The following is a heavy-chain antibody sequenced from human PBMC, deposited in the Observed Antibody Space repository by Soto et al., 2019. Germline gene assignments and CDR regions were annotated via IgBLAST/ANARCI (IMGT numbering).Heavy chain of an antibody. D-gene: IGHD2-15*01. CDR1: GGSFSGYY. CDR2: INHSGST. CDR3: AREIVVVVPAPRYYIDF. V-gene: IGHV4-34*01. Sequence: PSETLSLTCAVYGGSFSGYYWSWIRQPPGKWLEWIGEINHSGSTNYNPSLKSRVTISVDTSKNQFSLKLSSVTAADTAVYYCAREIVVVVPAPRYYIDFWGKGTTVTGSS. J-gene: IGHJ6*03.